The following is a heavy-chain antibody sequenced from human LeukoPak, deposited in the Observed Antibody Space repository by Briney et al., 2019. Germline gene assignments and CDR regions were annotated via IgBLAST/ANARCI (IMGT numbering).Heavy chain of an antibody. CDR1: GLTVSSNY. CDR3: ASKLTTGY. V-gene: IGHV3-66*01. CDR2: IYSGGTT. Sequence: GGSLRLSCVVSGLTVSSNYMSWVRQAPGKGLEWVSVIYSGGTTNYADSVKGRFLVYRDNSKNTLYLQMNSLRAEDTAVYYCASKLTTGYWGQGILVTVSS. J-gene: IGHJ4*02. D-gene: IGHD4-17*01.